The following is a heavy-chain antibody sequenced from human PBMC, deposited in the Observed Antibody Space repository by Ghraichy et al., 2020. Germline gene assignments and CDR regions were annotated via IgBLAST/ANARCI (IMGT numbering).Heavy chain of an antibody. J-gene: IGHJ6*02. CDR3: ARDSLSGTYYYGMDV. CDR2: IYYSGST. D-gene: IGHD1-1*01. V-gene: IGHV4-59*01. Sequence: SQTLSLTCTVSGGSISSYYWSWIRQPPGKGLEWIGYIYYSGSTNYNPSLKSRVTISVDTSKNQFSLKLSSVTAADTAVYYCARDSLSGTYYYGMDVWGQGTTVTVSS. CDR1: GGSISSYY.